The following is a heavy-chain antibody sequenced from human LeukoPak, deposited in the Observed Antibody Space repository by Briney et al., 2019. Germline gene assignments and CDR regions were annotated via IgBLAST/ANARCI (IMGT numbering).Heavy chain of an antibody. CDR2: ISSDDSFI. Sequence: GGSLRLSCAASGFIFSSHHMRWVRQPPGKGLEWVSSISSDDSFIYYAASIRGRFTISRDNAKNSLNLQMDSLRAEDTAVYYCARGTKWSPLDFDYWGQGTLVTVSS. CDR1: GFIFSSHH. D-gene: IGHD3-3*01. V-gene: IGHV3-21*01. CDR3: ARGTKWSPLDFDY. J-gene: IGHJ4*02.